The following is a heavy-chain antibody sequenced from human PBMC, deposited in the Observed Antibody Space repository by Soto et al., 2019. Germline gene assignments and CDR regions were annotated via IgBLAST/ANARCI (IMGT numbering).Heavy chain of an antibody. CDR1: GVGLKGHY. V-gene: IGHV1-2*04. J-gene: IGHJ5*02. CDR2: INPNSGGT. Sequence: ASVKVRSKASGVGLKGHYRYSPRHENKQGLEWMGWINPNSGGTNYAQKFQGWVTMTRDTSISTAYMELSRLRSDDTAVYYCAGGRDTVVRGVMTWFDPWGQGTLVTGSS. CDR3: AGGRDTVVRGVMTWFDP. D-gene: IGHD3-10*01.